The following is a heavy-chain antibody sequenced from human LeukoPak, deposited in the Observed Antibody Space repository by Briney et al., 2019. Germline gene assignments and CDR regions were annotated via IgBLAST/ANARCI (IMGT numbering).Heavy chain of an antibody. CDR1: VYTFTGYY. V-gene: IGHV1-2*02. CDR2: INPNSGGT. CDR3: ARDWNCGGDCYST. J-gene: IGHJ4*02. Sequence: ASVKVSCKASVYTFTGYYMHWVRQAPGQGLEWMGWINPNSGGTNYAQKFQGRVTMTRDTSINTAYMELSRLRSDDTAVYYCARDWNCGGDCYSTWGQGTLVTVSS. D-gene: IGHD2-21*02.